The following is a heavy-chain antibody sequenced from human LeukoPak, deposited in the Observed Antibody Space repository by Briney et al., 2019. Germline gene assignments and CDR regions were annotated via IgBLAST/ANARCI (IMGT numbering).Heavy chain of an antibody. CDR2: ISSDSRTI. CDR3: ARYGSGTSYITNYFDY. J-gene: IGHJ4*02. Sequence: QPGGSLRLSCAASGFTFSSYSMNWVRQAPGKGLEWVSYISSDSRTIYYADPVKGRFTISRDNAKNSLYLQMKSLRDEDTAVYYCARYGSGTSYITNYFDYWGQGTLVTVSS. V-gene: IGHV3-48*02. D-gene: IGHD3-10*01. CDR1: GFTFSSYS.